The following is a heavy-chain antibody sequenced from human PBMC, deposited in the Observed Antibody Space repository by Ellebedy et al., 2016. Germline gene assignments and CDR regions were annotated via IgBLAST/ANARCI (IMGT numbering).Heavy chain of an antibody. D-gene: IGHD3-10*01. V-gene: IGHV3-21*04. Sequence: GGSLRLXCAASGFTFSSYSMNWVRQAPGKGLEWVSYISSSSSYIYYADSVKGRFTISRDNSKNTLYLQMNSLRAEDTAVYYCARPESRGVWGQGTTVTVSS. CDR1: GFTFSSYS. J-gene: IGHJ6*02. CDR3: ARPESRGV. CDR2: ISSSSSYI.